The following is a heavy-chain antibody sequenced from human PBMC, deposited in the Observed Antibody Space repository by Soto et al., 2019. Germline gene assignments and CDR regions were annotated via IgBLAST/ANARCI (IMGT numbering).Heavy chain of an antibody. J-gene: IGHJ4*02. D-gene: IGHD3-16*01. Sequence: ASVKVSCKASGYTFTSCGISWVGQAPGRGLEWMGWISAYNGNTNYAQKLHGRVTMTTDTSPSTAYMELRSLRSDDTAVYYCARGVYVWYFDYWGQGTMVTVSS. V-gene: IGHV1-18*04. CDR1: GYTFTSCG. CDR3: ARGVYVWYFDY. CDR2: ISAYNGNT.